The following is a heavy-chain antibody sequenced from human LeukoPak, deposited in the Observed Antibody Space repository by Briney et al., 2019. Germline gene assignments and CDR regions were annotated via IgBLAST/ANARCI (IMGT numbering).Heavy chain of an antibody. CDR2: IYTSGST. CDR1: GGSISSYY. CDR3: ARDSIRVVATDYFDY. J-gene: IGHJ4*02. Sequence: SETLSLTCTVSGGSISSYYRSWIRQPAGKGLEWIGRIYTSGSTNYNPSLKSRVTMSVDTSKNQFSLKLSSVTAADTAVYYCARDSIRVVATDYFDYWGQGTLVTVSS. D-gene: IGHD5-12*01. V-gene: IGHV4-4*07.